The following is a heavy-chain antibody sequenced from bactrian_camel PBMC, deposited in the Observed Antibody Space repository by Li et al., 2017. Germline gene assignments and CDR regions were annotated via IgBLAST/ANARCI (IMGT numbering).Heavy chain of an antibody. CDR3: AAGARWYKD. V-gene: IGHV3S55*01. D-gene: IGHD2*01. J-gene: IGHJ4*01. CDR2: LSRAGPT. Sequence: HVQLVESGGGSVQAGGPLRLSCAASGLSYCLGWFRQAPGKKREAVATLSRAGPTSYTESVEGRFTISKESAENTLYLQMNSLKPEDTALYYFAAGARWYKDWGQGTQVTVS. CDR1: GLSYC.